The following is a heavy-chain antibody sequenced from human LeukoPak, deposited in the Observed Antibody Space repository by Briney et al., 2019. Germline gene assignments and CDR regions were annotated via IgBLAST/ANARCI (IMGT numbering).Heavy chain of an antibody. V-gene: IGHV6-1*01. CDR3: ARDRGYDFWTDWYFDL. Sequence: SQTLSLTCDISGYSVASNSAGWNWIRQSPSRGLEWLGRTYYRSRRYNDYAASVKSRITINPDTPKNQFSLHLKFVTPEDTAVYYCARDRGYDFWTDWYFDLWGRGTLVTVSS. CDR1: GYSVASNSAG. D-gene: IGHD3-3*01. CDR2: TYYRSRRYN. J-gene: IGHJ2*01.